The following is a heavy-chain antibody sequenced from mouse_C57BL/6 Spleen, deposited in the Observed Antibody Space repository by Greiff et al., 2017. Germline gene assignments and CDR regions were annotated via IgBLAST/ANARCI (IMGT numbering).Heavy chain of an antibody. V-gene: IGHV1-81*01. CDR2: IYPGSGNT. D-gene: IGHD1-1*01. J-gene: IGHJ2*01. Sequence: VQLKESGAELARPGASVKLSCKASGYTFTSYGISWVKQRTGQGLEWIGAIYPGSGNTSYNEKFKGKAKLTAVKSSSTAYMELRSLTSEGSAVYFCARSSGSSGFDNGGKGTTLTVSS. CDR3: ARSSGSSGFDN. CDR1: GYTFTSYG.